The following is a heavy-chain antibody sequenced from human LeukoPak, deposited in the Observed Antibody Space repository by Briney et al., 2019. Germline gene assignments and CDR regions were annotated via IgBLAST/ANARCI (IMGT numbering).Heavy chain of an antibody. CDR2: ISGDSSSI. D-gene: IGHD4-23*01. CDR1: GFTFSDYY. V-gene: IGHV3-11*04. CDR3: ARERVTPFMDH. Sequence: GGSLRLSCAASGFTFSDYYMSWIRQAPGKGLEWVSYISGDSSSIHYAYAVKGRFTISRDNAKNSLFLQMNSLRAEDTAVYYCARERVTPFMDHWGQGTLVTVSS. J-gene: IGHJ4*02.